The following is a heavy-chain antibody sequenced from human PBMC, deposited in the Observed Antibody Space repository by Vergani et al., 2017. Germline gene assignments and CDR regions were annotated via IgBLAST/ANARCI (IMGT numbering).Heavy chain of an antibody. CDR1: GFTFSHYS. J-gene: IGHJ6*02. Sequence: EVQMVESGGGLVKPGGSLRLSCVASGFTFSHYSMNWVRQAPGKGLEWVSSISGNNDDVYYADSVKGRFTISRDNAKNSLYLDMSSLRAEDTAVYYCAKVLRVGALYYYYGMDVWGQGTTVTVSS. D-gene: IGHD1-26*01. CDR2: ISGNNDDV. CDR3: AKVLRVGALYYYYGMDV. V-gene: IGHV3-21*01.